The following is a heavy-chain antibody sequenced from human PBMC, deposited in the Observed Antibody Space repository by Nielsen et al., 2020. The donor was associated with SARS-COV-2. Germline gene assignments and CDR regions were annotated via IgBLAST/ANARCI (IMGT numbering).Heavy chain of an antibody. V-gene: IGHV4-31*11. D-gene: IGHD3-10*01. Sequence: SETLSLTCAVSGGSISTNEYYWSWIRQHPGKGLEWIGYIHYVGSTYYNPSLQGRVTMSVDTSENQFSLKLKSVTAADTAVYYCAKTHYSSGRRFDPWGQGTLVTVSS. CDR2: IHYVGST. CDR1: GGSISTNEYY. CDR3: AKTHYSSGRRFDP. J-gene: IGHJ5*02.